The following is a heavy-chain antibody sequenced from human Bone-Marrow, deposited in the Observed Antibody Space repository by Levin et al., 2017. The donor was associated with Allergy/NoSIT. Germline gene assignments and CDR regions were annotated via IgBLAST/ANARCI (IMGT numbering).Heavy chain of an antibody. J-gene: IGHJ5*02. V-gene: IGHV5-51*01. CDR2: IYPGDSDT. D-gene: IGHD3-3*01. Sequence: PGGSLRLSCKGSGYSFTSYWIGWVRQMPGKGLEWMGIIYPGDSDTRYSPSFQGQVTISADKSISTAYLQWSSLKASDTAMYYCARAYRDKLRFLEWLWEPEPQTPANWFDPWGQGTLVTVSS. CDR3: ARAYRDKLRFLEWLWEPEPQTPANWFDP. CDR1: GYSFTSYW.